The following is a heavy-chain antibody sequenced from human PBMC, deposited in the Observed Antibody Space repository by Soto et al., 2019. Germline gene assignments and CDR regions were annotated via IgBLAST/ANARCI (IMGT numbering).Heavy chain of an antibody. V-gene: IGHV4-30-4*01. J-gene: IGHJ4*02. CDR1: GGSISSGDYY. D-gene: IGHD3-10*01. CDR3: AGFREYYFDY. Sequence: SETLSLTCTVSGGSISSGDYYWGWIRQPPGKGLEWIGYIYYSGSTNYNPSLKSRVTISVDTSKNQFSLKLSSVTAADTAVYYCAGFREYYFDYWGQGTLVTVSS. CDR2: IYYSGST.